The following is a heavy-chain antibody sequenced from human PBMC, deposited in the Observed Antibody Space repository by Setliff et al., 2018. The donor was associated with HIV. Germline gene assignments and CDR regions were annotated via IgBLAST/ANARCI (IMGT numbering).Heavy chain of an antibody. CDR3: ARDWEARADYYDTSGQAQYCQH. J-gene: IGHJ1*01. V-gene: IGHV1-46*01. Sequence: GASVKVSCKASGYPFTSYYVHWVRQAPGQGLEWMGIINPSGGTTSYAQKFQGRVTMTRDTSTSTVYMELSSLRSEDTAVYYCARDWEARADYYDTSGQAQYCQHWGQGTLVTVSS. D-gene: IGHD3-22*01. CDR1: GYPFTSYY. CDR2: INPSGGTT.